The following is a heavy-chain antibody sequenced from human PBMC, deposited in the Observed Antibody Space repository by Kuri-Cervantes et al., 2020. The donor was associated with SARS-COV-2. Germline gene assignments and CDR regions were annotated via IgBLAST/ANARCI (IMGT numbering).Heavy chain of an antibody. J-gene: IGHJ4*02. D-gene: IGHD3-10*01. CDR2: IYYSVST. CDR1: GGSVSRGSHY. CDR3: ARTLDYYGSGTYCFDY. Sequence: SETLSLTCIVSGGSVSRGSHYWSWIRQPPGKGLEWIGYIYYSVSTKYNPSLKSRVTMSVVTSKNQSSLKLNSVTPADTAVYYCARTLDYYGSGTYCFDYWGQGTLVTVSS. V-gene: IGHV4-61*01.